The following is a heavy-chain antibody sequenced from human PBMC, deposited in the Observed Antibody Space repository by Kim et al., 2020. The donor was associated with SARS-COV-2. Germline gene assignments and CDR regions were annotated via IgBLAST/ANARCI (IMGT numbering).Heavy chain of an antibody. J-gene: IGHJ4*02. CDR3: ARASGSGRLSYYFDY. CDR1: GFTFSTYE. V-gene: IGHV3-48*03. CDR2: ISSSGSTT. Sequence: GGSLRLSCAASGFTFSTYEMNWVRQAPGKGLEWVSYISSSGSTTYYADSVKGRFTISRDSANNSLYLQMNSLRAEDTAVYYCARASGSGRLSYYFDYWGQGTLVTVSS. D-gene: IGHD3-10*01.